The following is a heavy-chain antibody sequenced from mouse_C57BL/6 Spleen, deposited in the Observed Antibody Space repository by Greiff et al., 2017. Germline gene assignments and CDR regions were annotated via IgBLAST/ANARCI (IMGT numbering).Heavy chain of an antibody. CDR2: FYPGSGSI. CDR3: ARHEYRDYCGSSWAY. J-gene: IGHJ3*01. V-gene: IGHV1-62-2*01. CDR1: GYTFTEYT. Sequence: VKLLESGAELVKPGASVKLSCKASGYTFTEYTIPWVKQRSGQGLEWIGWFYPGSGSIKYDERFKDEITMAEDKSSSAIYMGLSRLTSESSAVYFCARHEYRDYCGSSWAYWGQGTLVTVSA. D-gene: IGHD1-1*01.